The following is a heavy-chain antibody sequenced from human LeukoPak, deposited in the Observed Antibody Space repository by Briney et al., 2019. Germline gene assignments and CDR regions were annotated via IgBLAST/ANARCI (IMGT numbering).Heavy chain of an antibody. CDR2: IIPIFGTA. D-gene: IGHD4-17*01. V-gene: IGHV1-69*01. J-gene: IGHJ1*01. CDR1: GGTFSSYA. CDR3: AGSTVTRLAEYFQH. Sequence: GASVKVSCKASGGTFSSYAISWVRQAPGQGLEWMGGIIPIFGTANYAQKFQGRVTITADESTSTAYMELSSLRSEDTALSYCAGSTVTRLAEYFQHWGQGTLVTVSS.